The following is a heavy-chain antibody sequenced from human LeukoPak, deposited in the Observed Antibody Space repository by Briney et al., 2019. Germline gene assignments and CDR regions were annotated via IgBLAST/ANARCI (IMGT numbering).Heavy chain of an antibody. J-gene: IGHJ6*03. CDR1: GFTFSSYW. CDR2: IKQDRSEK. V-gene: IGHV3-7*01. CDR3: ARDGRYSSSWDYYYYYMDV. Sequence: GGSLRLSCAASGFTFSSYWMSWVRQAPGKGLEWVANIKQDRSEKYYVDSVKGRFTISRDNAKNSLYLQMNSLRAEDTAVYYCARDGRYSSSWDYYYYYMDVWGKGTTVTVSS. D-gene: IGHD6-13*01.